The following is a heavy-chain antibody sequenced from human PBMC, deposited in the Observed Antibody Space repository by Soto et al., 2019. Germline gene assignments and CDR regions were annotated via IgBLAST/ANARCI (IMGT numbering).Heavy chain of an antibody. D-gene: IGHD3-10*01. CDR1: GFTFTNYA. CDR2: ISGGGDTT. V-gene: IGHV3-23*01. J-gene: IGHJ4*02. CDR3: AKGRGGSGSLTPRVDF. Sequence: EVQLLESGGVLVQPGGSLRLSCAASGFTFTNYAMTWFREAPGKGLEWVSAISGGGDTTSYADSVKGRFTVSRDGSKNTLYLQMSSLRAEDTALYYCAKGRGGSGSLTPRVDFWGQGTLVTVSS.